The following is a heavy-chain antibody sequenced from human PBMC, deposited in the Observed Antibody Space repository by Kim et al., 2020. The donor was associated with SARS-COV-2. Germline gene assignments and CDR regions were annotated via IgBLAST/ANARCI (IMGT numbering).Heavy chain of an antibody. CDR3: ARDTSSSWNYYYYGMDV. CDR2: MNPNSGNT. D-gene: IGHD6-13*01. J-gene: IGHJ6*02. Sequence: ASVNVSCKASGYTFTSYDINWVRQATGQGLEWMGWMNPNSGNTGYAQKFQGRVTMTRNTSISTAYMALSSLRSEDTAVYYCARDTSSSWNYYYYGMDVWGQGTTVTVSS. V-gene: IGHV1-8*01. CDR1: GYTFTSYD.